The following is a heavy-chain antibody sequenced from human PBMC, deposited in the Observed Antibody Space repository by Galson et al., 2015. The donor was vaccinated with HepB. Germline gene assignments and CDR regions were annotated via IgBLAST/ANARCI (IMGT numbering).Heavy chain of an antibody. J-gene: IGHJ3*02. V-gene: IGHV4-39*01. D-gene: IGHD3-22*01. CDR1: GGSISSSSYY. CDR3: ARRANYYDSSGYYNDAFDI. Sequence: TLSLTCTGFGGSISSSSYYWGWIRQPPGKGLEWIGSIYYSGSTYYNPSLKSRVTISVDTSKNQFSLKLSSVTAADTAVYYCARRANYYDSSGYYNDAFDIWGQGTMVTVSS. CDR2: IYYSGST.